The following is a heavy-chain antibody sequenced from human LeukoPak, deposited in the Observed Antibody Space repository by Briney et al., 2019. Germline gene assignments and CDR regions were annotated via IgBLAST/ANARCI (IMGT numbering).Heavy chain of an antibody. CDR2: IYYSGST. Sequence: PSETLSLTCTVSGGSISSYYWSWIRQPPGKGLEWIGYIYYSGSTNYNPSLKSRVTISVDTSKNQFSLKLSSVTAADTAVYYCARGQRGYGDCLFDYWGQGTLVTVSS. J-gene: IGHJ4*02. V-gene: IGHV4-59*12. CDR3: ARGQRGYGDCLFDY. CDR1: GGSISSYY. D-gene: IGHD4-17*01.